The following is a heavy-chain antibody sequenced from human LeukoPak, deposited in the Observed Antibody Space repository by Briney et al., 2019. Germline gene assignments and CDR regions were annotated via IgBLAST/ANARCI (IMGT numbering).Heavy chain of an antibody. CDR3: ARDYYYCLDY. D-gene: IGHD5-12*01. CDR1: GGSISSYY. CDR2: IYYSGST. Sequence: SETLSLTCTVSGGSISSYYWSWIRQPPGKGLEWIGYIYYSGSTNYNPSLKSRVTISVDTSKNQFSLKLSSVTAADTAVYYCARDYYYCLDYWGQGTLVTVSS. V-gene: IGHV4-59*12. J-gene: IGHJ4*02.